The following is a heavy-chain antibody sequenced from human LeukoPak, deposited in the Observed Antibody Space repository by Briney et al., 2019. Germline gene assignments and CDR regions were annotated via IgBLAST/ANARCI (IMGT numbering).Heavy chain of an antibody. CDR3: ASTRNGDGSLGDYYMDV. D-gene: IGHD1-1*01. J-gene: IGHJ6*03. Sequence: ASVKVSCKASGYTFTSYGISWVRQAPGQGLEWMGWISAYNGNTNYAQKLQGRVTITTDESTSTAYMELSSLRSEDTAVYYCASTRNGDGSLGDYYMDVWGKGTTVTVSS. V-gene: IGHV1-18*01. CDR1: GYTFTSYG. CDR2: ISAYNGNT.